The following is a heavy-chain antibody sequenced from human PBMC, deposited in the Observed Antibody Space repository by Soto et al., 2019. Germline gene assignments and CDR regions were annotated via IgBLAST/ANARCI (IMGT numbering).Heavy chain of an antibody. D-gene: IGHD3-3*01. CDR3: AREFSDAFDI. CDR2: ISYDGSNK. Sequence: GGSLRLSCAASGFTFSSYAMHWVRQAPGKGLEWVAVISYDGSNKYYADSVKGRFTISRDNSKNTLYLQMNSPRAEDTAVYYCAREFSDAFDIWGQGTMVTVSS. V-gene: IGHV3-30-3*01. CDR1: GFTFSSYA. J-gene: IGHJ3*02.